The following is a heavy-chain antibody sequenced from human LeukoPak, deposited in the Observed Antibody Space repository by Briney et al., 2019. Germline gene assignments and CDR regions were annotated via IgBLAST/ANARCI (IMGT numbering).Heavy chain of an antibody. Sequence: PSETLSLTCTASGYSISSCYFCCWIRQPPGKRLEWIGSISHNGSTNYNPSLESRVTISVDLSKNQFSLKLSSVTAADTAVYYCARESYDNVWGSYRRNWFDPWGQGTLVTVSS. CDR2: ISHNGST. CDR3: ARESYDNVWGSYRRNWFDP. J-gene: IGHJ5*02. D-gene: IGHD3-16*02. V-gene: IGHV4-38-2*02. CDR1: GYSISSCYF.